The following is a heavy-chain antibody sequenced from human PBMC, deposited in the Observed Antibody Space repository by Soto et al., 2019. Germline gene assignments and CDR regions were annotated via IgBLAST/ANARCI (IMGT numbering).Heavy chain of an antibody. Sequence: SVKVSCKASGFTLSSSAVRWVRQARGQRLEWIGKIVVGSGNTNYAQKFQERVTITRDMSTSTAYMELSSLRSGDTAFYYCAAFDPGPMGFDPWGQGTLVTVSS. V-gene: IGHV1-58*01. CDR2: IVVGSGNT. J-gene: IGHJ5*02. CDR3: AAFDPGPMGFDP. D-gene: IGHD3-9*01. CDR1: GFTLSSSA.